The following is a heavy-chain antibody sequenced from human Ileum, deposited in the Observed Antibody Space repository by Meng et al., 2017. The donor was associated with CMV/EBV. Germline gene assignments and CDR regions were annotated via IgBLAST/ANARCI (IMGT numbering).Heavy chain of an antibody. D-gene: IGHD6-13*01. V-gene: IGHV4-59*01. CDR3: ALRGLAAGTLQQ. Sequence: QLQLPGSGPGLVKPSETLSLTCAVSGGSMSSTCWSWIRQPPGKGLEWIGYVCYNGITDYNPSLKSRITISGDTSKNQFSLQVTSVTAADTAMYYCALRGLAAGTLQQWGQGTLVTVSS. CDR1: GGSMSSTC. J-gene: IGHJ1*01. CDR2: VCYNGIT.